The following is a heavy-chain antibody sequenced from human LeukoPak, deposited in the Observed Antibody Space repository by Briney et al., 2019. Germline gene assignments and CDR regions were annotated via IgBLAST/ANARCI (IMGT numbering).Heavy chain of an antibody. Sequence: SETLSLTCAVSGGSISSSNWWRRVRQPPGKGLEWIGEIYQSGSTNYNPSLKSRVTISVDKSNNQFSLNLSSVTAADTAVYYCARSYSNYVHWYFDLWGRGALVTVSS. J-gene: IGHJ2*01. CDR2: IYQSGST. D-gene: IGHD4-11*01. V-gene: IGHV4-4*02. CDR1: GGSISSSNW. CDR3: ARSYSNYVHWYFDL.